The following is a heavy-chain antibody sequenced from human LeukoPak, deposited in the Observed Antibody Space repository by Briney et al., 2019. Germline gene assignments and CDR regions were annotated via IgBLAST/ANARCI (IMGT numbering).Heavy chain of an antibody. V-gene: IGHV3-74*03. J-gene: IGHJ5*02. CDR3: AGDASWLDP. CDR1: GFNFSSYW. CDR2: INTDGSNT. Sequence: GGSLRLSCAASGFNFSSYWMHWVRQAPGKGLVWVSRINTDGSNTKYADSVKGRFTISRDNAKNTLYLQMNSLRAEDTAVYYCAGDASWLDPWGQGTLVTVSS.